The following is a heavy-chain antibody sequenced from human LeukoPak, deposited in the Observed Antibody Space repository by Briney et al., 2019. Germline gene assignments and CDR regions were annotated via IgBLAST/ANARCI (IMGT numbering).Heavy chain of an antibody. CDR2: INPNSGGT. CDR1: GYTFTGYY. V-gene: IGHV1-2*06. D-gene: IGHD3-22*01. J-gene: IGHJ4*02. CDR3: ARGYDSSGYYYY. Sequence: AASVKVSCKASGYTFTGYYVHWVRQAPGQGLEWMGRINPNSGGTNYAQKFQGRVTMTRDTSIRTAYMELSRLRSDDTAVYYYARGYDSSGYYYYWGQGTLVTVSS.